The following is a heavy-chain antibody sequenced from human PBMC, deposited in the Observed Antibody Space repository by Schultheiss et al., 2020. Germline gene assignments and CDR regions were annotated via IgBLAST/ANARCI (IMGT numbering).Heavy chain of an antibody. J-gene: IGHJ4*02. CDR3: AKGLYIYGPGPFDY. CDR2: ISSDGSDT. D-gene: IGHD5-18*01. V-gene: IGHV3-30*18. CDR1: GFTFSSYG. Sequence: GGSLRLSCAASGFTFSSYGMHWVRQAPGKGLEWVAVISSDGSDTNYAGSVKGRLTISRDNSKNTLYLQMNSPRAEDTAVYYCAKGLYIYGPGPFDYCGQGTLVTVSS.